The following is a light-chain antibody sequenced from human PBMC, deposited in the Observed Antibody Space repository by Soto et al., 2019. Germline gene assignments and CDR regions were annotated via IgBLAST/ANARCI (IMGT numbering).Light chain of an antibody. CDR3: QQYGSSPSLT. V-gene: IGKV3-20*01. CDR2: GAS. J-gene: IGKJ4*01. CDR1: QSVSSSY. Sequence: EIVLTHSPGTLSLSPGERATLSCSASQSVSSSYLAWYQQKPGQAPRLLIYGASSRATGIPDRFSGSGSGTDFTLTISRLEPEDFAVYYCQQYGSSPSLTFGGGTKVDI.